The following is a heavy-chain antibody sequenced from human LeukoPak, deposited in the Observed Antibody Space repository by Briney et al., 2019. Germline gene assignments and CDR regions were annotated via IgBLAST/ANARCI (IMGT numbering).Heavy chain of an antibody. D-gene: IGHD3-10*01. J-gene: IGHJ5*02. CDR3: ARVPLPGSGTRKNWFDP. CDR1: GYTFTSYG. CDR2: ISAYNGNT. V-gene: IGHV1-18*04. Sequence: GASVKVSCKASGYTFTSYGISWVRQAPGQGLEWMGWISAYNGNTNYAQKLQGRVTMTTDTSTSTAYMELRSLRSDDTAVYYCARVPLPGSGTRKNWFDPWGQGTLVTASS.